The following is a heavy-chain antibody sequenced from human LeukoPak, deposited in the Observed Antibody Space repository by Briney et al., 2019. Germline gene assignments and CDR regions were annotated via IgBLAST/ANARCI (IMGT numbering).Heavy chain of an antibody. V-gene: IGHV3-23*01. J-gene: IGHJ4*02. Sequence: PGGSLRLPCAASGFTFSSYAMSWVRQAPGKGLEWVSAISGSGGGTYYADSVKGRFTISRDNSKNTLYLQMNSLRAEDTAVYYCAKATRGPPGPYDSSGYYEYYFDYWGQGTLVTVSS. CDR3: AKATRGPPGPYDSSGYYEYYFDY. CDR2: ISGSGGGT. D-gene: IGHD3-22*01. CDR1: GFTFSSYA.